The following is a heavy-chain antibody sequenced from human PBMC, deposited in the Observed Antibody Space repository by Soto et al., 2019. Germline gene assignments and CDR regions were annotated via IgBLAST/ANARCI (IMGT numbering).Heavy chain of an antibody. J-gene: IGHJ4*02. CDR3: ARGAPEGPYYYDSSGYYCLHY. V-gene: IGHV4-61*01. D-gene: IGHD3-22*01. Sequence: SETLSLTYTVSGRSVSSGSYYWSWFRQPPEKGLEWIGYIYYSGRTNYNPSLKSRVNISVDKSKNQFSLKLSSVTAADTAVYYCARGAPEGPYYYDSSGYYCLHYWGQGTLVTVSS. CDR2: IYYSGRT. CDR1: GRSVSSGSYY.